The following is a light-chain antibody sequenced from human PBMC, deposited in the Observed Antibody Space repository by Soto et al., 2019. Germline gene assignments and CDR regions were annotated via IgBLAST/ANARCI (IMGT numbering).Light chain of an antibody. CDR1: SFNIGAGYD. J-gene: IGLJ1*01. Sequence: QSVLTQPPSVSGAPGQRVTISRTGSSFNIGAGYDVHWYQQLPGTAPKLLIYGNSNRPSGVPDRFSGSKSGTSASLAITGLQAEDEADYYCQSYDSSLSGYVFGTGTKLTVL. CDR3: QSYDSSLSGYV. V-gene: IGLV1-40*01. CDR2: GNS.